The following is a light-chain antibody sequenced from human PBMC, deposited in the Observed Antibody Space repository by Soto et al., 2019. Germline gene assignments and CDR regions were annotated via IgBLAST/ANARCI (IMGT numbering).Light chain of an antibody. V-gene: IGKV3-11*01. CDR2: DAS. Sequence: EIVLTQSPATLSLSPGERATLSCRASQSVSSYLAWYQQKPGQAPRLLIYDASNRATGIPARFSCSGSGTDVTLTISSLEPEDFAVYYCQQRSNWPPWTFGQGTKVEIK. J-gene: IGKJ1*01. CDR3: QQRSNWPPWT. CDR1: QSVSSY.